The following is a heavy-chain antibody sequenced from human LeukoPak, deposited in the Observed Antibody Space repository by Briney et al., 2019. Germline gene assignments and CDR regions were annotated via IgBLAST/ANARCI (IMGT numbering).Heavy chain of an antibody. J-gene: IGHJ6*03. D-gene: IGHD5-12*01. CDR2: IYPGDSDT. CDR1: GYSFTSYW. Sequence: GESLKISCKGSGYSFTSYWIGWVRQMPGKGLEWMGIIYPGDSDTRYSPSFQGQVTISADKSISTAYLQWSSLKASDTAMYHCARVATPRQYYYYMDVWGKGTTVTVSS. V-gene: IGHV5-51*01. CDR3: ARVATPRQYYYYMDV.